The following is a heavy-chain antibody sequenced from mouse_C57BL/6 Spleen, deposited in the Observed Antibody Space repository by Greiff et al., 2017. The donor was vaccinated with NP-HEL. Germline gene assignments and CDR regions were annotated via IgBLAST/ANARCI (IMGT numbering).Heavy chain of an antibody. Sequence: VQLQQSGPGLVQPSQSLSITCTVSGFSLTSYGVHWVRQPPGKGLEWLGVIWSGGSTDYNAAFISRLSISKDNSKSQVFFKMNSLQADDTAIYYCAKNFPSYYYGSSYDYAMDYWGQGTSVTVSS. CDR3: AKNFPSYYYGSSYDYAMDY. CDR1: GFSLTSYG. CDR2: IWSGGST. D-gene: IGHD1-1*01. J-gene: IGHJ4*01. V-gene: IGHV2-4*01.